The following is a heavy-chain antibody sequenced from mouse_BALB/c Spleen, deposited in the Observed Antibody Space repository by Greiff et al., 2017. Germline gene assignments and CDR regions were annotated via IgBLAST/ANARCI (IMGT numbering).Heavy chain of an antibody. CDR3: TRGSITTVVAPDY. J-gene: IGHJ2*01. CDR1: GYTFTDYE. Sequence: QVQLKESGAELVRPGASVTLSCKASGYTFTDYEMHWVKQTPVHGLEWIGAIDPETGGTAYNQKFKGKATLTADKSSSTAYMELRSLTSEDSAVYYCTRGSITTVVAPDYWGQGTTLTVSS. D-gene: IGHD1-1*01. CDR2: IDPETGGT. V-gene: IGHV1-15*01.